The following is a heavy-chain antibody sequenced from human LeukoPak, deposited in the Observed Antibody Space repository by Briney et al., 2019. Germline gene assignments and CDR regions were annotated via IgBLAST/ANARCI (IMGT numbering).Heavy chain of an antibody. CDR2: ISAYNGNT. V-gene: IGHV1-18*01. Sequence: GESLKISCKASGYTFTSYDINWVRQATGQGLEWMGWISAYNGNTNYAQKLQGRVTMTTDTSTSTAYMELRSLRSDDTAVYYCARDPTYYYDSSGYYSQRKLDYWGQGTLVTVSS. D-gene: IGHD3-22*01. J-gene: IGHJ4*02. CDR1: GYTFTSYD. CDR3: ARDPTYYYDSSGYYSQRKLDY.